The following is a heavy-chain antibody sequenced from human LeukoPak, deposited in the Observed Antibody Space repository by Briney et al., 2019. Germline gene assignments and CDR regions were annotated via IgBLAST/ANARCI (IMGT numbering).Heavy chain of an antibody. D-gene: IGHD3-22*01. Sequence: SETLSLTCTVSGGSISSYYWSWIRQPPGKGLEWIGYIYYSGSTNYNPSLKSRVTISVDTSKNQFSLKLSSVTAADTAVYYCARGRYYCDSSASSGLFDYWGQGTLVTVSS. J-gene: IGHJ4*02. CDR3: ARGRYYCDSSASSGLFDY. CDR2: IYYSGST. V-gene: IGHV4-59*01. CDR1: GGSISSYY.